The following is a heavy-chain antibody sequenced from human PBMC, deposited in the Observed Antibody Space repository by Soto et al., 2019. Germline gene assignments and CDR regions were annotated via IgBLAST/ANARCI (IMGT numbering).Heavy chain of an antibody. CDR1: GYTFASYD. CDR3: ARVTYYYDSSGYPLDY. V-gene: IGHV1-8*01. J-gene: IGHJ4*02. CDR2: MNPNSGNT. D-gene: IGHD3-22*01. Sequence: SVKVSCKASGYTFASYDINWVRQATVQGLEWMGWMNPNSGNTGYAQKFQGRVTMTRNTSISTAYMELSSLRSEDTAVYYCARVTYYYDSSGYPLDYWGQGTLVTVSS.